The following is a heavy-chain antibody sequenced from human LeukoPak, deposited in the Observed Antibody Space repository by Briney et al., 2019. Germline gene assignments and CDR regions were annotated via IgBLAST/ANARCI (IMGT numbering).Heavy chain of an antibody. V-gene: IGHV4-59*01. CDR2: ICYSAST. CDR3: ASGTTLGSSTSQYYGMDV. CDR1: GFSISSYY. Sequence: SETLSLTCTASGFSISSYYWSWVRQPPGKGLEWIGYICYSASTNYNPSLKTRVTTSVNTSNDHFSLRLPSVNAADTAVYYCASGTTLGSSTSQYYGMDVWGQGTTVNVSS. D-gene: IGHD2-2*01. J-gene: IGHJ6*02.